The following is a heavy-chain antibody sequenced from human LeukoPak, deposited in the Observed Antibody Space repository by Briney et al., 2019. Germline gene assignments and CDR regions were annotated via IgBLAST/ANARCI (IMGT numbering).Heavy chain of an antibody. J-gene: IGHJ4*02. V-gene: IGHV4-39*01. Sequence: SETLSLTCTVSGGSISSSSYYWGWIRQPPGKGLEWIGSIYYSGSTYYNPSLKSRVTISVDTSKNQSSLKLSSVTAADTAVYYCARLGYCSGGSCYPDYWGQGTLVTVSS. CDR2: IYYSGST. CDR3: ARLGYCSGGSCYPDY. CDR1: GGSISSSSYY. D-gene: IGHD2-15*01.